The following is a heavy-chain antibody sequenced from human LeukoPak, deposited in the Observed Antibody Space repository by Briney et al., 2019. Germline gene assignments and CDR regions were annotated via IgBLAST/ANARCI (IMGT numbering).Heavy chain of an antibody. CDR2: IYYSGST. V-gene: IGHV4-59*01. CDR3: ARVGYGNGVVVPAATPFDY. CDR1: GGSISSYY. D-gene: IGHD2-2*01. J-gene: IGHJ4*02. Sequence: SETLSLTCTVSGGSISSYYWSWIRQPPGKGLEWIGYIYYSGSTNYNPSLKSRVTISVDTSKNQFSLKLSSVTAADTAVYYCARVGYGNGVVVPAATPFDYWGQGTLVTVSS.